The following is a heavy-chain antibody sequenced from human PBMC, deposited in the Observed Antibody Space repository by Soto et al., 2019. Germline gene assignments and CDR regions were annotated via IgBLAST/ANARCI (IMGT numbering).Heavy chain of an antibody. J-gene: IGHJ3*02. CDR3: ARPYDSTTDAFDI. V-gene: IGHV5-10-1*01. CDR2: IDPSDSYT. D-gene: IGHD3-22*01. CDR1: GYSFTSYW. Sequence: PGESLKISCKGSGYSFTSYWISWVRQMPGKGLGWMGRIDPSDSYTNYSPSFQGHVTISADKSISTAYLQWSSLKASDTAMYYCARPYDSTTDAFDIWGQGTMVTVSS.